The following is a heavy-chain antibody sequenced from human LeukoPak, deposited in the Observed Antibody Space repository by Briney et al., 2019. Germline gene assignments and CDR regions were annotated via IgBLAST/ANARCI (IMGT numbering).Heavy chain of an antibody. CDR2: INPNSGGT. Sequence: ASVKVSCKASGYTFTGYYMHWVRQALGQGLEWMGWINPNSGGTNYAQKFQGRVTMTRDTSISTAYMELSRLRSDDTAVYYCAREYCSSTSCAYGDFDYWGQGTLVTVSS. V-gene: IGHV1-2*02. J-gene: IGHJ4*02. CDR1: GYTFTGYY. D-gene: IGHD2-2*01. CDR3: AREYCSSTSCAYGDFDY.